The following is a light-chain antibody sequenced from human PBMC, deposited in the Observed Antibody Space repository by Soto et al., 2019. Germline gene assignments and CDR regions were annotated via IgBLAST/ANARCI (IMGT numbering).Light chain of an antibody. Sequence: SYELTQAPSVSVSPGQTASITCSGDKLGDKYGCWYQQKPGQSPLLVIYQDSKRPSGIPERFSGSKSGNTATLTISGTQAMDEADYYCQAWDSSTVVFGGGTKLTVL. V-gene: IGLV3-1*01. CDR2: QDS. CDR3: QAWDSSTVV. CDR1: KLGDKY. J-gene: IGLJ2*01.